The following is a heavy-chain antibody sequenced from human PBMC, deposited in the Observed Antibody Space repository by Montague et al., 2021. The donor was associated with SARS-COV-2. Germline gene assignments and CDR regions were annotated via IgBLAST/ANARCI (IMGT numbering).Heavy chain of an antibody. J-gene: IGHJ4*02. CDR1: GGSISSGSYY. D-gene: IGHD6-19*01. CDR2: ISISGST. V-gene: IGHV4-61*02. Sequence: TLSLTCTVSGGSISSGSYYWSWIRQPAGKGLEWIGRISISGSTNYXPSLKSRVTISVDTSKNQFSLKLSSVTAADTAVYYCARDIAVAGLFDYWSQGTLVTVSS. CDR3: ARDIAVAGLFDY.